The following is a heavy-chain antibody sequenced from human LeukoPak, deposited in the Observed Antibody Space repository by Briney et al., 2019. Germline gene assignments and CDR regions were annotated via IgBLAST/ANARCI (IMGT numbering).Heavy chain of an antibody. D-gene: IGHD1-26*01. V-gene: IGHV3-48*01. Sequence: PGGSLRLSCAASGFTFSSYGMTWVRQAPGKGLEWVSYISSSSSTIYYADSVKGRFTISRDNAKNSLYLQLNSLRAEDTAVYYCVKDSRGGSYLGPTEYWGQGTLVTVSS. CDR1: GFTFSSYG. CDR3: VKDSRGGSYLGPTEY. J-gene: IGHJ4*02. CDR2: ISSSSSTI.